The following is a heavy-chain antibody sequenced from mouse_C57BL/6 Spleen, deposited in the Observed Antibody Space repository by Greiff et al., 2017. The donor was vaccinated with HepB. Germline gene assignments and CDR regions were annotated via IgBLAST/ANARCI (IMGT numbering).Heavy chain of an antibody. D-gene: IGHD2-12*01. V-gene: IGHV1-82*01. Sequence: VKLQESGPELVKPGASVKISCKASGYAFSSSWMNWVKQRPGKGLEWIGRIYPGDGDTNYNGKFKGKATLTADKSSSTAYMQLSSLTSEDSAVYFCAREDDGAMDYWGQGTSVTVSS. CDR1: GYAFSSSW. CDR3: AREDDGAMDY. J-gene: IGHJ4*01. CDR2: IYPGDGDT.